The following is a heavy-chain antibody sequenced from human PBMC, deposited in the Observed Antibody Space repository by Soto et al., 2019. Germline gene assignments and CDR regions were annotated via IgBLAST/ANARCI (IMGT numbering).Heavy chain of an antibody. V-gene: IGHV3-11*01. CDR2: ISSSGNSI. CDR1: GFSFSDYY. Sequence: QEQLVESGGAVVKPGGSLRLSCTASGFSFSDYYMSWIRQAPGKGLECIAYISSSGNSIYYADSVKGRFTVSRDNAKNSLYLHMNSLTAEDTAMYYCVRDDDYGGTNNWFDPWGQGTLVTVSS. J-gene: IGHJ5*02. CDR3: VRDDDYGGTNNWFDP. D-gene: IGHD4-17*01.